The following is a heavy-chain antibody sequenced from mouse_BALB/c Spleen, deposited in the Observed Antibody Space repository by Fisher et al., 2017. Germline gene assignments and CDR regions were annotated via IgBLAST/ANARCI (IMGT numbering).Heavy chain of an antibody. Sequence: KFKGKATLTVDKSSSTAYMQLSSPTSEDSAVYFCARDGNYVDAMDYWGQGTSVTVSS. CDR3: ARDGNYVDAMDY. V-gene: IGHV1-77*01. J-gene: IGHJ4*01. D-gene: IGHD2-1*01.